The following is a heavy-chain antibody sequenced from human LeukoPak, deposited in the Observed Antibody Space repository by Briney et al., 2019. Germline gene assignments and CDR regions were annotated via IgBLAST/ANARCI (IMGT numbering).Heavy chain of an antibody. CDR3: ARDVVAGILDY. V-gene: IGHV3-53*01. Sequence: PGGSLRLSCAASGFTVSSNYMSWVRQAPGKGLEWVSVIYSGGSTYYADSVKGRFTISRDNSKNTLYLQMNSLGAEDTAVYYCARDVVAGILDYWGQGTLVTVSS. CDR1: GFTVSSNY. J-gene: IGHJ4*02. D-gene: IGHD6-19*01. CDR2: IYSGGST.